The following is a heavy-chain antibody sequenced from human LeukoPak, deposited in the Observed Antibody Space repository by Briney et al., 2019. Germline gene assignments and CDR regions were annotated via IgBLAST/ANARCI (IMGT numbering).Heavy chain of an antibody. V-gene: IGHV3-7*01. CDR1: GFTFGAHW. CDR2: IKQDGSEK. J-gene: IGHJ4*02. Sequence: QAGGSLRLSCAASGFTFGAHWMSWVRQTPGKGLEWVATIKQDGSEKYYVDSVKGRFTISRDNAKNSLYLQMNGLRAEDTAVYYCARSGSYTLYYFDYWGQGTLFTVSS. D-gene: IGHD3-10*01. CDR3: ARSGSYTLYYFDY.